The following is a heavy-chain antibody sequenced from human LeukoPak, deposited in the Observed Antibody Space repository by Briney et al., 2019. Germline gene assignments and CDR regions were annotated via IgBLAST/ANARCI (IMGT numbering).Heavy chain of an antibody. J-gene: IGHJ4*02. CDR2: ISYDGSNK. V-gene: IGHV3-30*04. D-gene: IGHD3-16*01. CDR1: GFTFSSYA. CDR3: ARDAKYGGSRYYFDY. Sequence: GRSLRLSCAASGFTFSSYAMHWVRQAPGKGLEWVAIISYDGSNKYYADSMKGRFTISRDNSKNTLYLQVNSLRVEDTAVYYCARDAKYGGSRYYFDYWGQGTLVTVSS.